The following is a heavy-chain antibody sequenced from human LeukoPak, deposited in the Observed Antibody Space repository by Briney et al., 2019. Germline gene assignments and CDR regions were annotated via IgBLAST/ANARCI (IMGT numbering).Heavy chain of an antibody. CDR2: IYTSGST. D-gene: IGHD2-2*01. CDR1: GGSISSYY. J-gene: IGHJ6*02. V-gene: IGHV4-4*07. Sequence: PSETLSLTCTVSGGSISSYYWSWIRQPAGKGLEWIGRIYTSGSTNYNPSLKSRVTMSVDTSKNQFSLKLSSVTAADTAVYYCARDSNSVVVPAAKYGMEVWGQGTTVTVSS. CDR3: ARDSNSVVVPAAKYGMEV.